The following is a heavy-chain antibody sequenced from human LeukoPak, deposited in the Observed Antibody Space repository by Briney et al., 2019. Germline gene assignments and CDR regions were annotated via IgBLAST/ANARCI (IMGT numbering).Heavy chain of an antibody. V-gene: IGHV1-69*06. J-gene: IGHJ4*02. CDR2: IIPIVGTA. CDR1: GGTFSSYA. Sequence: SVKVSCKASGGTFSSYAISWVRQAPGHGLEWMGGIIPIVGTANYAQKFQGRVTITADKSTSTAYMELSSLRSEDTAVYYCARGYYDILTGYLNQYYFDYWGQGTLVTVSS. CDR3: ARGYYDILTGYLNQYYFDY. D-gene: IGHD3-9*01.